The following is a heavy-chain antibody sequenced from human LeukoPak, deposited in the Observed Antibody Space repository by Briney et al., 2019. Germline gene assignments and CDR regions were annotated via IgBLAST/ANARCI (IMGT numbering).Heavy chain of an antibody. CDR3: ARFSSSWYEGNWSDP. CDR2: IYHSGST. V-gene: IGHV4-38-2*02. Sequence: SETLSLTCTVSGYSISSGYYWGWIRQPPGKGLEWIGSIYHSGSTYYNPSLKSRVTISVDTSKNQFSLKLSSVTAADTAVYYCARFSSSWYEGNWSDPWGQGTLVTVSS. D-gene: IGHD6-13*01. CDR1: GYSISSGYY. J-gene: IGHJ5*02.